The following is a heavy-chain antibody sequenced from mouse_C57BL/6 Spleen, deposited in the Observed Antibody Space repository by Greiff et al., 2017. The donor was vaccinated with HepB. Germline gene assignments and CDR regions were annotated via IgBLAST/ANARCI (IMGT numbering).Heavy chain of an antibody. CDR1: GFTFSSYA. CDR3: TRGYDYDGYWYFDV. V-gene: IGHV5-9-1*02. J-gene: IGHJ1*03. CDR2: ISSGGDYI. D-gene: IGHD2-4*01. Sequence: EVKVEESGEGLVKPGGSLKLSCAASGFTFSSYAMSWVRQTPEKRLEWVAYISSGGDYIYYADTVKGRFTISRDNARNTLYLQMSSLKSEDTAMYYCTRGYDYDGYWYFDVWGTGTTVTVSS.